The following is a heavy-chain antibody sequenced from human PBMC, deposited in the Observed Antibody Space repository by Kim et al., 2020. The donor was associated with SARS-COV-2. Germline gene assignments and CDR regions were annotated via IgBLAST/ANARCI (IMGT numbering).Heavy chain of an antibody. CDR3: ARGGTGRYVGYYFDY. CDR2: IKDDGGAY. V-gene: IGHV3-7*01. CDR1: GFTFSTYW. Sequence: GGSLRLSCAASGFTFSTYWMNWVRQAPGKGLEWVATIKDDGGAYYYVDSVKGRFTISRDNAKNSLYLEMNYLRAEDTALYYCARGGTGRYVGYYFDYWG. J-gene: IGHJ4*01. D-gene: IGHD3-16*01.